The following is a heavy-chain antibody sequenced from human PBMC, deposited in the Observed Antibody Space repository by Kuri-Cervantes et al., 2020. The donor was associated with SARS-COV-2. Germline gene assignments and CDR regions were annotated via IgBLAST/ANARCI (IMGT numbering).Heavy chain of an antibody. Sequence: GGSLRLSCAASGFTFTSYAMSWVRQAPGKGLEWVASLSAIDDTAHYADSVKGRFTISRDNSKNTLYLQMNSLRAEDTAVYYCAKALPGVTIFGVVIMSEGENYYYGMDVWGQGTTVTVSS. CDR1: GFTFTSYA. CDR3: AKALPGVTIFGVVIMSEGENYYYGMDV. D-gene: IGHD3-3*01. J-gene: IGHJ6*02. V-gene: IGHV3-23*01. CDR2: LSAIDDTA.